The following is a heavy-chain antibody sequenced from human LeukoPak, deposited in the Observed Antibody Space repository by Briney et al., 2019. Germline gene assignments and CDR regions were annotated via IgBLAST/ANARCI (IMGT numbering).Heavy chain of an antibody. J-gene: IGHJ1*01. CDR2: INPKGGT. D-gene: IGHD3-10*01. CDR3: ATITLVRGVTRFNEYFQH. CDR1: GYTFTDYY. V-gene: IGHV1-2*02. Sequence: ASVRVSCKSSGYTFTDYYIHWVRQAPGQRLEWMGWINPKGGTNYAQKFQGRVSMTRDTSSSTAYMEVSRLRSDDTGVYYCATITLVRGVTRFNEYFQHWGQGTLVTVSS.